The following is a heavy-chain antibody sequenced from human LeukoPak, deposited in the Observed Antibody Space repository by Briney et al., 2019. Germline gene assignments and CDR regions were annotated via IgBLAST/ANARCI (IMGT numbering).Heavy chain of an antibody. CDR1: AYSFTSYW. Sequence: GESLKISFKGSAYSFTSYWIGWVRQMPGKGLEWMGIIYPGDSDTRYSPSFQGQVTISADKSICTAYLQWSSLKASDTAMYYCARHSTKLRGVNHYYYMDVWGRGTTVTVSS. V-gene: IGHV5-51*01. J-gene: IGHJ6*03. CDR2: IYPGDSDT. CDR3: ARHSTKLRGVNHYYYMDV. D-gene: IGHD3-10*01.